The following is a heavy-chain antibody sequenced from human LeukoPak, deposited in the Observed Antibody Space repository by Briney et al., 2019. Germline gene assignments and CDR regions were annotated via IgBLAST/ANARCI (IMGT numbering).Heavy chain of an antibody. CDR2: IYSGGIT. Sequence: WSMRLSYATSGFTVSSNYMSWVRQPPRRGLEWGSVIYSGGITYYADSVKGRFTISRDNSKNTLYLQMNSLRAEDTAVYYCARVASGSYYYPFDYWGQGNLVTVSS. J-gene: IGHJ4*02. V-gene: IGHV3-53*01. D-gene: IGHD1-26*01. CDR3: ARVASGSYYYPFDY. CDR1: GFTVSSNY.